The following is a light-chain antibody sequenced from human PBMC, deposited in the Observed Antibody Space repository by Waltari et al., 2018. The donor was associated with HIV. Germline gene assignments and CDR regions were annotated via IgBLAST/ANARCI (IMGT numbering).Light chain of an antibody. CDR2: DVS. J-gene: IGLJ2*01. CDR3: YSYAGSLL. V-gene: IGLV2-11*01. CDR1: SSDVGGYNY. Sequence: QSALTHPRSVSGSPGQSVTISCTGSSSDVGGYNYVSWYQQHPTKAPKLIIYDVSERPSVVPDRFSGSKSGNRASLTSSGLQAEDEADYYCYSYAGSLLFGGGTKLTVL.